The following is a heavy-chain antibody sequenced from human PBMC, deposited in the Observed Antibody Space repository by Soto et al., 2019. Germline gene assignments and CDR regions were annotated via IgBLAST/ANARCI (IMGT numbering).Heavy chain of an antibody. CDR3: AKVGDGFNWSFDL. CDR2: ISSDGSNK. D-gene: IGHD3-10*01. CDR1: GFTFVSFA. Sequence: FLRLSCAASGFTFVSFAMHWVRQAPGKGLEWVAFISSDGSNKYYADSVKGRVTISRDNSKNALFLQMDSLRPEDTAVYFCAKVGDGFNWSFDLWGRGTLVTASS. J-gene: IGHJ2*01. V-gene: IGHV3-30*18.